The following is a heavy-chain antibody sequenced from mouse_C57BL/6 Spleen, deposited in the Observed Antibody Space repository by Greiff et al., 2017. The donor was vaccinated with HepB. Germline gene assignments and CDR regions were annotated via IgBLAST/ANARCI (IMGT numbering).Heavy chain of an antibody. J-gene: IGHJ2*01. CDR1: GYTFTSYW. D-gene: IGHD2-2*01. CDR2: IDPSDSYT. CDR3: ARGTMVTTWFDY. V-gene: IGHV1-69*01. Sequence: QVQLQQPGAELVMPGASVKLSCKASGYTFTSYWMHWVKQRPGQGLEWIGEIDPSDSYTNYNQKFKGKSTLTVDKSSSTAYMQLSSLTSEDSAVYYCARGTMVTTWFDYWGQGTTLTVSS.